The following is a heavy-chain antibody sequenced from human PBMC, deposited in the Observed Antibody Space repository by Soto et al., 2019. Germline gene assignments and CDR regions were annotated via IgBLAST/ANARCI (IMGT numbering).Heavy chain of an antibody. CDR1: GYTFTSYA. J-gene: IGHJ3*02. CDR2: INAGNGNT. CDR3: AREIRLEPTRGYSYGFIHAFDI. Sequence: AASVKVSCKASGYTFTSYAMHWVRQAPGQRLEWMGWINAGNGNTKYSQKFQGRVTITRDTSASTAYMELSSLRSEDTAVYYCAREIRLEPTRGYSYGFIHAFDIWGQGTMVTVSS. D-gene: IGHD5-18*01. V-gene: IGHV1-3*01.